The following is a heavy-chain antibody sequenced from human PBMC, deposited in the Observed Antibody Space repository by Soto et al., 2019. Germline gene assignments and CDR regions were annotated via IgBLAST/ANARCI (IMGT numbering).Heavy chain of an antibody. Sequence: SETRSFPCFVSGASHSSSSYYWGWLRQPPGRGLEWSGSVHYSENNYFSPSHLSRVTIALDASQSQIALNPSSVTATDTAVYFCARSRGRRNQNTFDILSQGTMGTFS. J-gene: IGHJ3*02. V-gene: IGHV4-39*01. CDR1: GASHSSSSYY. CDR3: ARSRGRRNQNTFDI. CDR2: VHYSENN. D-gene: IGHD3-10*01.